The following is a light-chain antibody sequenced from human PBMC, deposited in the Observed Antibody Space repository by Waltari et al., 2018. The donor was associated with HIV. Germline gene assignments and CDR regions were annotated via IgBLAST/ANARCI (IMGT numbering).Light chain of an antibody. CDR3: LQDYNYPPT. V-gene: IGKV1-6*01. CDR2: AVS. CDR1: QGVKSD. Sequence: AIQMTQSPSSLSASVGDKVTITCRASQGVKSDLGWYQQRPGKAPNLLIYAVSSLQTGVPSRFSGRGSGTTFTLTISSLQPEDFATYYCLQDYNYPPTFGQGTNV. J-gene: IGKJ1*01.